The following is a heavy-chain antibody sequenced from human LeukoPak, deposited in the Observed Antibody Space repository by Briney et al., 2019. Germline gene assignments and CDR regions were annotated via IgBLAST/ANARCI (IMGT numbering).Heavy chain of an antibody. CDR1: GGSISSSNYY. D-gene: IGHD2-21*02. CDR3: ARDLRVVVTAIFDF. CDR2: IFYSGST. V-gene: IGHV4-39*07. Sequence: SETLSLTCTVSGGSISSSNYYWGWIRQPPGKGLEWIGSIFYSGSTYYNPSLKSRVTISVDTSKKQFSMKLNSVTAADTAVYYCARDLRVVVTAIFDFWGQGTLVTVSS. J-gene: IGHJ4*02.